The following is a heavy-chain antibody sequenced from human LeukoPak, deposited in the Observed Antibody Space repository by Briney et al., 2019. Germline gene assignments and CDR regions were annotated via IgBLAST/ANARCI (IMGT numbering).Heavy chain of an antibody. J-gene: IGHJ4*02. CDR2: INHSGST. CDR1: GGSFSGYY. V-gene: IGHV4-34*01. Sequence: SSETLSLTCAVYGGSFSGYYWSWIRQPPGKGLEWIGEINHSGSTNYNPSLKSRVTISVDTSKNQYSLKLISVTAADTAVYYCARGHCSGGSCYSDYWGQGTLVTVSS. D-gene: IGHD2-15*01. CDR3: ARGHCSGGSCYSDY.